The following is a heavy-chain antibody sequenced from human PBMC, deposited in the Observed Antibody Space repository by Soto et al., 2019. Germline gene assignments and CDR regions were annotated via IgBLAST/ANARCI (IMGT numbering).Heavy chain of an antibody. Sequence: QVQVAQSGAEVKRPGASVKVSCWASGYPFTNFYIHWVRQAPGQGLEWMGIINPSGGSTAYAQKFLGSVTMTRDTSTSTVYMEVSSLRSEDTAVYYCARAAYYGSSCYHLDYWGQGTLVTVSS. D-gene: IGHD3-22*01. V-gene: IGHV1-46*01. CDR2: INPSGGST. CDR1: GYPFTNFY. CDR3: ARAAYYGSSCYHLDY. J-gene: IGHJ4*02.